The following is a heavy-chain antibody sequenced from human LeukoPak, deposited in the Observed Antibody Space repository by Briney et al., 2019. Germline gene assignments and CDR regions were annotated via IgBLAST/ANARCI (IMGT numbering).Heavy chain of an antibody. Sequence: GGSLRLSCAASGFTFSSYAMRWVRQAPGKGLEWVSGISWNSGSIGYADSVKGRFTISRDNAKNSLYLQMNSLRAEDTALYYCARDRYSSSSSSNWFDPWGQGTLVTVSS. J-gene: IGHJ5*02. CDR1: GFTFSSYA. CDR2: ISWNSGSI. D-gene: IGHD6-6*01. CDR3: ARDRYSSSSSSNWFDP. V-gene: IGHV3-9*01.